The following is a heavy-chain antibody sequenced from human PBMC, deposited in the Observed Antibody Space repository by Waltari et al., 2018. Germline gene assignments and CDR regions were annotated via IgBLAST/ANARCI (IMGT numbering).Heavy chain of an antibody. CDR2: IYPYSGNK. Sequence: QLVQSGAEVKKPGASVKVSCKASGYIFSNSGITWVRKAPGQGLEWMGLIYPYSGNKKYEQSLQGRVTLTPDTSTTTAYMEIRSLGTDDTGIYYCAREDADSINLGGFWGQGTLVTVSS. CDR3: AREDADSINLGGF. J-gene: IGHJ4*02. D-gene: IGHD3-16*01. V-gene: IGHV1-18*01. CDR1: GYIFSNSG.